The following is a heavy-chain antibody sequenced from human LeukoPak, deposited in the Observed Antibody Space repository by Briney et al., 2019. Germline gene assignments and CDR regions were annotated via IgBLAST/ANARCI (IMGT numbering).Heavy chain of an antibody. Sequence: SEILSLTSAVYGGSFSGYYWSWIRQPPGKGLEWIGEIDHSGSTNYNPSLKSRVTISVDTPKNQFSLKLTSVTAADTAVYYCARGPPYIVVVTAIGFFDHWGQGTLVTVST. CDR1: GGSFSGYY. CDR2: IDHSGST. V-gene: IGHV4-34*01. J-gene: IGHJ4*02. D-gene: IGHD2-21*02. CDR3: ARGPPYIVVVTAIGFFDH.